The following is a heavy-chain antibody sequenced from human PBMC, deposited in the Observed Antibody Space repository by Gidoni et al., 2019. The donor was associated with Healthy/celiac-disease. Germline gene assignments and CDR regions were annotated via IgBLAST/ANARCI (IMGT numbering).Heavy chain of an antibody. CDR3: AREYGMVRGDAADY. CDR1: GYTFTSYY. D-gene: IGHD3-10*01. J-gene: IGHJ4*02. Sequence: QVQLVQSGAEVKNPGASVKVSCKASGYTFTSYYMHWVRNAPGQGLEWMRIINPSGGSKSYAKKFQGRVTMTRDKSTSTVEMELSRLRSEDTAVYYCAREYGMVRGDAADYWGQGTLVTVSS. V-gene: IGHV1-46*01. CDR2: INPSGGSK.